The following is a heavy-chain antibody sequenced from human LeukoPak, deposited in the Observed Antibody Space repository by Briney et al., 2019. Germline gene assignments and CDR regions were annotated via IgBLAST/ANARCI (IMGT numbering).Heavy chain of an antibody. CDR3: AVDRGEEAFDI. CDR1: GGSISSYY. D-gene: IGHD3-10*01. Sequence: SETLSLTCTVSGGSISSYYWSWIRQPPGKGLEWIGYIYYSGSTYYNPSLKSRVTISVDTSKNQFSLKLSSVTAADTAVYYCAVDRGEEAFDIWGQGTMVTVSS. J-gene: IGHJ3*02. V-gene: IGHV4-59*06. CDR2: IYYSGST.